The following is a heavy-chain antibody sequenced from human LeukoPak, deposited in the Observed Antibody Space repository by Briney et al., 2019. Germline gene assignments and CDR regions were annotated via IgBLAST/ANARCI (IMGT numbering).Heavy chain of an antibody. CDR2: ISYDGSNK. V-gene: IGHV3-30*04. J-gene: IGHJ4*02. Sequence: GGSLRLSCAASGFTFSSYAMHWVRQAPGKGLEWVTTISYDGSNKFYADSVKGRFTISRDTSQNAVFLQMNSLRAEDTAVYYCAKGREIDYWGQGTLVTVSS. D-gene: IGHD5-24*01. CDR3: AKGREIDY. CDR1: GFTFSSYA.